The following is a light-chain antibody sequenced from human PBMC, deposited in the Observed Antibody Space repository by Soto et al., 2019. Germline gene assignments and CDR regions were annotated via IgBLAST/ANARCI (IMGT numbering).Light chain of an antibody. CDR3: QQYNDWPLT. J-gene: IGKJ1*01. CDR2: GAF. CDR1: HSVSSN. V-gene: IGKV3-15*01. Sequence: EILMTQSPATLSVSPGERATLSCRASHSVSSNLAWYQQKPGQAPSLLIYGAFTRATGIPARFSGTGSGTEFTLTISSLQSEDFALYYCQQYNDWPLTFGQGTKVDIK.